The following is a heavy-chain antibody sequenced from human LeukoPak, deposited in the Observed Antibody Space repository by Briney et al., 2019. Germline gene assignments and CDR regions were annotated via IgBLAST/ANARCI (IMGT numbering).Heavy chain of an antibody. CDR3: ARGSYFDYYYGMDV. D-gene: IGHD1-26*01. CDR1: GFTFSSYS. V-gene: IGHV3-30*03. J-gene: IGHJ6*02. CDR2: ISYDGSNK. Sequence: GGSLRLSCAASGFTFSSYSMNWVRQAPGKGLGWVAVISYDGSNKYYADSVKGRFTISRDNSKNTLYLQMNSLRAEDTAVYYCARGSYFDYYYGMDVWGQGTTVTVSS.